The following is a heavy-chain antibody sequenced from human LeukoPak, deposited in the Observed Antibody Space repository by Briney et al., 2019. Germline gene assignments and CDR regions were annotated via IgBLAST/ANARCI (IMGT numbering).Heavy chain of an antibody. Sequence: GGSLRLSCAASGFTFSTYVMSWVRQAPGKGLEWVALISYDGSNKYYADSVKGRFTISRDNSKNTLYLQMSSLRAEDTAVYYCAKDRYYYDSSGYSYSDYWGQGTLVTVSS. CDR3: AKDRYYYDSSGYSYSDY. CDR2: ISYDGSNK. J-gene: IGHJ4*02. D-gene: IGHD3-22*01. V-gene: IGHV3-30*18. CDR1: GFTFSTYV.